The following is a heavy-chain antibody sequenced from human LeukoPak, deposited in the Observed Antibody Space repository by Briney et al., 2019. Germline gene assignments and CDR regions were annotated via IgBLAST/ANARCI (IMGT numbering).Heavy chain of an antibody. CDR3: ARERQDTIVHSGAFDI. D-gene: IGHD3-10*01. CDR1: GFTFSTYF. J-gene: IGHJ3*02. V-gene: IGHV3-30-3*01. CDR2: IASDGSHT. Sequence: GRSLRLSCAASGFTFSTYFMHWVRQAPGKGLEWVAVIASDGSHTFYVESVKGRFTISRDNSKNTLYLQMNRLRAEDTAVYFCARERQDTIVHSGAFDIWGQGTMVTVSS.